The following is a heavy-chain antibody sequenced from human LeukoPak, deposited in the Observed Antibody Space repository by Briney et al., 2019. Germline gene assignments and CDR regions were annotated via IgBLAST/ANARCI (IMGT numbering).Heavy chain of an antibody. J-gene: IGHJ6*03. CDR3: ARSSGRSPNRDYMDV. D-gene: IGHD1-14*01. CDR1: GYTFTSYD. CDR2: MNPNSGNT. V-gene: IGHV1-8*01. Sequence: ASVKVSCKASGYTFTSYDINWVRQATGQGLEWMGWMNPNSGNTGYAQKFQGRVTMTRNTSISTAYMELSSLRSEDRAVYYCARSSGRSPNRDYMDVWGKGTTVTISS.